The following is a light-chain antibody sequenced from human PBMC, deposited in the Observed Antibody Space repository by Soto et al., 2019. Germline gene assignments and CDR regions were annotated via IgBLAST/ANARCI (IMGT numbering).Light chain of an antibody. J-gene: IGLJ1*01. CDR3: SSYTDRKNLV. V-gene: IGLV2-8*01. Sequence: QSVLTQSPSASGSPGQSVTISCTGTSSDIGGYNSVSWYQQHPGNAPKVMIYDVTKRPSGVPDRFSGSKSGNTASLTVSALQAEDEADYYCSSYTDRKNLVFGTGTKLTVL. CDR1: SSDIGGYNS. CDR2: DVT.